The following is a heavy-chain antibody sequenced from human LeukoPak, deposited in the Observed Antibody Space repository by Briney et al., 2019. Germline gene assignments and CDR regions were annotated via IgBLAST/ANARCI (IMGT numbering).Heavy chain of an antibody. V-gene: IGHV5-51*01. CDR1: GYSFTSYW. J-gene: IGHJ4*02. CDR3: ARQDCSGGSCYSYVDY. Sequence: GESLKICCKGSGYSFTSYWIGWVRQMPGKGLEWMGIIYPGDSDTRYSPSFQGQVTISADKSISTAYLQWSSLKASDTAMYYCARQDCSGGSCYSYVDYWGQGTLVTVSS. CDR2: IYPGDSDT. D-gene: IGHD2-15*01.